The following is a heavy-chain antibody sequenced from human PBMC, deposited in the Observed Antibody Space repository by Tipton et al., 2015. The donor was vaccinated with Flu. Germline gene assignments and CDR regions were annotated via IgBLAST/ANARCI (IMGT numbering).Heavy chain of an antibody. D-gene: IGHD4-17*01. V-gene: IGHV4-4*07. J-gene: IGHJ4*02. CDR1: GGSISSYY. CDR3: AREGNYAEKD. Sequence: TLSLTCTVSGGSISSYYWNWIRQPAGKGLEWIGRFYTSGSTNYNPSLKSRVPRSVDTSKNQLSLKLSSVTAADAAVYYFAREGNYAEKDWAQGTLVTVSS. CDR2: FYTSGST.